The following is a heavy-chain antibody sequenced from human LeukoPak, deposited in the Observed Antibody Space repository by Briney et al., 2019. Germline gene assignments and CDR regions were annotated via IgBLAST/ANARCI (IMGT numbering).Heavy chain of an antibody. CDR3: ARWGGDVGYYYYYGMDV. V-gene: IGHV4-34*01. Sequence: PSETLSLTCAVYGGSFSGYYWSWIRQPPGKGLEWIGEINHSGSTNYNPSLKSRVTISVDTSKNQFSLKLSSVTAADTAVYYCARWGGDVGYYYYYGMDVWGQGTTVTVSS. CDR1: GGSFSGYY. J-gene: IGHJ6*02. CDR2: INHSGST. D-gene: IGHD3-16*01.